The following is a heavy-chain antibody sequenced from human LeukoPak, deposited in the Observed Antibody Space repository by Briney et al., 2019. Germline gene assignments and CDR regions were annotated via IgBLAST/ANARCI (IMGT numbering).Heavy chain of an antibody. V-gene: IGHV4-34*01. D-gene: IGHD1-26*01. Sequence: GSLRLSCAASGFTFSSYAVSWVRQPPGKGLEWIGEINHSGSTNYNPSLKSRVTISADTSKNQFSLKVGSVTAADTAVYYCARHSLDSGSFLLFDYWGQGTLVTVSS. CDR2: INHSGST. CDR1: GFTFSSYA. J-gene: IGHJ4*02. CDR3: ARHSLDSGSFLLFDY.